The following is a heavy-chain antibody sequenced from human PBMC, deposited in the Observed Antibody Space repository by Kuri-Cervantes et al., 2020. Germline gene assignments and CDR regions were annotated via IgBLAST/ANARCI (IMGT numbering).Heavy chain of an antibody. CDR2: ISYDGSNK. J-gene: IGHJ4*02. V-gene: IGHV3-30*03. CDR1: GFTFSNYD. D-gene: IGHD3-3*01. Sequence: GGSLRLSCAASGFTFSNYDIHWVRQAPGKGLEWVAVISYDGSNKYYADSVKGRFTISRDNSKNTLYLQMNSLRAEDTAVYYCARDTIFGIDYWGQGTLVTVSS. CDR3: ARDTIFGIDY.